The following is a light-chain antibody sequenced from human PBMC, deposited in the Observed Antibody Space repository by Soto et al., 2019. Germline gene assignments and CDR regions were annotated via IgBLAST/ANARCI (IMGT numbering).Light chain of an antibody. V-gene: IGLV2-14*03. Sequence: QSALTQPASLSGSPGQSITISCTGTSSDVGGYNYVSWYQQHPGKAPKLMIYDVSNRPSGVSNRFSDSKYDNTASLTISGRQGEEEADYYCSSYRASNTTQYVVGTGTKLTVL. CDR2: DVS. CDR1: SSDVGGYNY. J-gene: IGLJ1*01. CDR3: SSYRASNTTQYV.